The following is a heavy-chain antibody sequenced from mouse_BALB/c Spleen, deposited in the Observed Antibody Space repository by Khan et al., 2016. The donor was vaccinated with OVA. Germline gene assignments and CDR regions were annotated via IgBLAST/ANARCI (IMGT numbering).Heavy chain of an antibody. J-gene: IGHJ4*01. CDR2: LWSDGAS. V-gene: IGHV2-6*02. CDR1: GFSLTTYG. Sequence: VELVESGPGLVAPSQSLSITCTVSGFSLTTYGIHWVRQPPGKGLEWLVVLWSDGASTYNSALKSRLSISKDNSKSHVFLKMNSLQTDDTAMYYCARGNFYAMDDWGQGTSVTVSS. D-gene: IGHD2-1*01. CDR3: ARGNFYAMDD.